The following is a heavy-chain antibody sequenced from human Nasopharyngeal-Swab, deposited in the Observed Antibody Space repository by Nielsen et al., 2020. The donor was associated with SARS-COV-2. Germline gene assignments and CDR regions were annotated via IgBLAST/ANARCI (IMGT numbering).Heavy chain of an antibody. J-gene: IGHJ3*02. CDR1: GYTFTSYG. D-gene: IGHD6-19*01. V-gene: IGHV1-18*01. Sequence: ASVMVSCKASGYTFTSYGISWVRQAPGQGLEWMGWISAYNGNTNYAQKLQGRVTMTTDTSTSTAYMELRSLRSDDTAVYYCARDRSNQWLVRGWAFDIWGQGTMVTVSS. CDR2: ISAYNGNT. CDR3: ARDRSNQWLVRGWAFDI.